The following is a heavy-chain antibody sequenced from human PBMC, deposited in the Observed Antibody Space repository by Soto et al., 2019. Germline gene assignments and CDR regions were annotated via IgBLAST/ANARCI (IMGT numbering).Heavy chain of an antibody. CDR1: GFTFSNAW. CDR2: IKSKTDGGTT. V-gene: IGHV3-15*01. Sequence: GSLRLSCAASGFTFSNAWMSWVRQAPGKGLEWVGRIKSKTDGGTTDYAAPVKGRFTISRDDSKNTLYLQMNSLKTEDTAVYYCTTDSSGSGSDFDYWGQGTLVTVSS. J-gene: IGHJ4*02. D-gene: IGHD3-10*01. CDR3: TTDSSGSGSDFDY.